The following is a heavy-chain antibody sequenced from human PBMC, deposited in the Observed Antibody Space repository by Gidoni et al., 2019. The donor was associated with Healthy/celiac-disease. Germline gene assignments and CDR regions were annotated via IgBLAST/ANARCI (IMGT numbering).Heavy chain of an antibody. Sequence: QFQLVQSGADVQKPGASVKVPCKASGYTFTRYVISCVRQAPGQGLEWMGWISAYNGNTNYAQKLQGRVTMTTDTSTSTAYMELRSRRSDDTAVYYCARDRKITFGGVIVPYWFDPWGQGTLVTVSS. V-gene: IGHV1-18*01. J-gene: IGHJ5*02. CDR1: GYTFTRYV. CDR2: ISAYNGNT. CDR3: ARDRKITFGGVIVPYWFDP. D-gene: IGHD3-16*02.